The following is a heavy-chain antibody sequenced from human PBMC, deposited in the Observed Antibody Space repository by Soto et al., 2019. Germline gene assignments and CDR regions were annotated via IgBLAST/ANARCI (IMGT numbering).Heavy chain of an antibody. CDR3: TTDRGITELVIIAS. J-gene: IGHJ4*02. D-gene: IGHD1-7*01. CDR1: GFTFSSLG. Sequence: GGSLKLSCAASGFTFSSLGMDWVRQAPGKGLEWVALISYDGSKKYYGESVKGRFTISRDNSRNTLHLQMNGLKTEDTGLYYCTTDRGITELVIIASWGLGTLVTVSS. V-gene: IGHV3-30*07. CDR2: ISYDGSKK.